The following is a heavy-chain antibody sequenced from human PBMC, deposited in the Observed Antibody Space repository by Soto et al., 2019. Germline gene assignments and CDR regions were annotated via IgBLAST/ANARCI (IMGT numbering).Heavy chain of an antibody. V-gene: IGHV3-30*03. CDR3: ASGRYSYDSSGYYTFEYYFDS. CDR2: ISYDGSNK. D-gene: IGHD3-22*01. J-gene: IGHJ4*02. CDR1: GFTFSNYG. Sequence: QVQLVESGGGVVQPGRSLRLSCAASGFTFSNYGMHWVRQAPGKGLEWVAVISYDGSNKYYAVSVKGRFTISSDNSKNALYLQMNSLTAEDTAVYYCASGRYSYDSSGYYTFEYYFDSWGQGTLVTVSS.